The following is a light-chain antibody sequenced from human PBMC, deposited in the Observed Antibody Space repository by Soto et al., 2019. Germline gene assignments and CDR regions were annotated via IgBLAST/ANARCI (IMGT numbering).Light chain of an antibody. Sequence: IVLTQSPGTLSLSPGECASLSCRARQSVSSTYLAWYQQKPGQAPSLLIHGASSRATGIPDRFSGSRSGTDVTLTISRMEPEDFAWYYCQQYGSSAGLTFGGGTKVESK. J-gene: IGKJ4*01. V-gene: IGKV3-20*01. CDR3: QQYGSSAGLT. CDR2: GAS. CDR1: QSVSSTY.